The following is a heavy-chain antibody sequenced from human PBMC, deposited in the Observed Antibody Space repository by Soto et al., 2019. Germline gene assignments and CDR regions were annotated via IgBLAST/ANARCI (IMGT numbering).Heavy chain of an antibody. Sequence: LSLTCTVYGGSFGGYHWRWIRQPPGKGLEWIGEINHSGSTNYNPSLKSRVTISVDTSKNQFSLKLSSVTDADTAVYYCASPIGSSYGYGGFGYCGQGTLVTVSS. J-gene: IGHJ4*02. CDR2: INHSGST. CDR3: ASPIGSSYGYGGFGY. CDR1: GGSFGGYH. D-gene: IGHD5-18*01. V-gene: IGHV4-34*01.